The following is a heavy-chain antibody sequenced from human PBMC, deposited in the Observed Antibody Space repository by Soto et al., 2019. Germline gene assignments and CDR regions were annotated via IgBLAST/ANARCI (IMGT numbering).Heavy chain of an antibody. CDR1: GFTFSSYG. V-gene: IGHV3-33*01. Sequence: GGSLRLSCAASGFTFSSYGMHWVRQAPGKGLEWVAVIWYDGSNKYYADSVKGRFTISRDNSKNTLYLQMNSLRAEDTAVYYCARDTYYYDSSGSLVDVWGQGTTVTVSS. D-gene: IGHD3-22*01. CDR2: IWYDGSNK. CDR3: ARDTYYYDSSGSLVDV. J-gene: IGHJ6*02.